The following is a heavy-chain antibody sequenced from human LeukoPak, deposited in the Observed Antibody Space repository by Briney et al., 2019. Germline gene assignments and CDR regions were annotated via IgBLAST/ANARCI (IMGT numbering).Heavy chain of an antibody. CDR2: ISYDGSNK. Sequence: HPGGSLRLSCAASGFTFSSSGMHWVRQAPGKGLEWVAVISYDGSNKYYADSVKGRFTISRDNSKNTLYLQMNSLRAEDTAVYYCAKDLYSVYDSIGPPFDYWRQGTLVTVSS. CDR1: GFTFSSSG. D-gene: IGHD3-22*01. J-gene: IGHJ4*02. CDR3: AKDLYSVYDSIGPPFDY. V-gene: IGHV3-30*18.